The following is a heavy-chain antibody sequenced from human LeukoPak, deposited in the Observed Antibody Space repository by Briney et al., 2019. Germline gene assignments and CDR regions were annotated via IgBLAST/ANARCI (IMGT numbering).Heavy chain of an antibody. V-gene: IGHV4-59*12. D-gene: IGHD3-22*01. CDR2: IYYTGST. CDR3: ARGYYYDSSGYRHDAFDI. CDR1: GGSISSYY. J-gene: IGHJ3*02. Sequence: SETLSLTCTVSGGSISSYYWSWIRQPPGKGVEWIGYIYYTGSTYYNPSLKSRVTISVDTSKNQFSLKLSSVTAADTAVHYCARGYYYDSSGYRHDAFDIWGQGTMVTVSS.